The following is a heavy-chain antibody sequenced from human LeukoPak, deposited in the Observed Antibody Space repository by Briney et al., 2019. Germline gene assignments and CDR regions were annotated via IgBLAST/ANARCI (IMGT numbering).Heavy chain of an antibody. CDR3: AKAALMETSREGVDY. CDR1: GFTFSSYV. V-gene: IGHV3-23*01. D-gene: IGHD2-8*01. CDR2: ITGSGGGT. J-gene: IGHJ4*02. Sequence: GGSLRLSCAASGFTFSSYVMSGVRQAPGKGLEWVSSITGSGGGTYYADSVKGRFTISRDNSKNTLFLQLDSLRAEDTAVYYCAKAALMETSREGVDYWGQGTLVTVSS.